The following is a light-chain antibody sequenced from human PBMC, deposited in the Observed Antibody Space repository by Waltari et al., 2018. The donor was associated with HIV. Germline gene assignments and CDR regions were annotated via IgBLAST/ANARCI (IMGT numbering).Light chain of an antibody. J-gene: IGLJ3*02. Sequence: QSALTQPASVSGSPGQSITISCTGTSSDVGGYNSVSWYQHHPGEAPRRMSYEVSNRPSGISNRFSGSKSGNTASLTISGLQAEDEADYFCSSSTTSSPVVFGGGTKLTVL. CDR1: SSDVGGYNS. CDR2: EVS. V-gene: IGLV2-14*01. CDR3: SSSTTSSPVV.